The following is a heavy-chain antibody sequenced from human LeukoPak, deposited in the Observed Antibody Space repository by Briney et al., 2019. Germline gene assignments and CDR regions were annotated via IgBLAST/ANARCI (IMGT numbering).Heavy chain of an antibody. CDR1: GFTFSNYN. CDR2: ISSSSSTI. CDR3: AKDLVSGSFYGPFGY. Sequence: GGSLRLSCAASGFTFSNYNMNWVRQAPGKGLEWVSYISSSSSTIYYADSVKGRLTISRDNSKNTLHLQMNSLRAEDTAIYYCAKDLVSGSFYGPFGYWGQGTPVTVSS. V-gene: IGHV3-48*04. J-gene: IGHJ4*02. D-gene: IGHD1-26*01.